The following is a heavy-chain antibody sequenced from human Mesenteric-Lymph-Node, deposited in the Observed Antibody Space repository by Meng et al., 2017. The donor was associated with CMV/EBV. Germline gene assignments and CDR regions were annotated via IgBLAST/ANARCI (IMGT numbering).Heavy chain of an antibody. CDR3: ASFGTVTARGYFDY. Sequence: LSLTCAASGFTFSSYEMNWVRQAPGKGLEWVSYISSSGSTIYYADSVKGRFTISRDNSKNTLYLQMNSLRAEDTAVYYCASFGTVTARGYFDYWGQGTLVTVSS. J-gene: IGHJ4*02. CDR1: GFTFSSYE. V-gene: IGHV3-48*03. CDR2: ISSSGSTI. D-gene: IGHD4-17*01.